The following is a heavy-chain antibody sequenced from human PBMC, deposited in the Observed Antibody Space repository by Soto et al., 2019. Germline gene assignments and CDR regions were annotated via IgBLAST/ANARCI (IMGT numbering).Heavy chain of an antibody. J-gene: IGHJ5*02. CDR3: AREGLAAARAPNWFDP. D-gene: IGHD6-13*01. CDR2: INAGNGNT. CDR1: GYTFTSYA. Sequence: ASVKVSCKASGYTFTSYAMYWVRQAPGQRLEWMGWINAGNGNTKYSQKFQGRVTITRDTSASTAYMELSSLRSEDTAVYYCAREGLAAARAPNWFDPWGQGTLVTVSS. V-gene: IGHV1-3*01.